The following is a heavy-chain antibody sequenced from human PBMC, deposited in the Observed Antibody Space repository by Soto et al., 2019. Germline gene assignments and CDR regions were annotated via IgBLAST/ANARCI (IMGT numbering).Heavy chain of an antibody. CDR1: GYTFTSYG. V-gene: IGHV1-18*04. J-gene: IGHJ6*02. CDR2: ISAYNGNT. CDR3: ARVGGYDFWSGYYTYYYYGMDV. D-gene: IGHD3-3*01. Sequence: ASVKVSCKASGYTFTSYGISWVRQAPGQGLEWMGWISAYNGNTNYAQKPQGRVTMTTDTSTSTAYMELRSLRSDDTAVYYCARVGGYDFWSGYYTYYYYGMDVWGQGTTVTVSS.